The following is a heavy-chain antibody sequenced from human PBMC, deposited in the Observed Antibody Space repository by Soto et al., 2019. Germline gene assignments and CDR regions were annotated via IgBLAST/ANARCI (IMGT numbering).Heavy chain of an antibody. CDR2: IYYSGST. V-gene: IGHV4-59*01. CDR3: AREVAVAGGFDY. J-gene: IGHJ4*02. CDR1: GGSISSYY. D-gene: IGHD6-19*01. Sequence: PSETLSLTCTVSGGSISSYYWSWIRQPPGKGLEWIGYIYYSGSTNYNPSLKSRVTISVDTSKNQFSLKLSSVTAADTAVYYCAREVAVAGGFDYWGQGTLVTVS.